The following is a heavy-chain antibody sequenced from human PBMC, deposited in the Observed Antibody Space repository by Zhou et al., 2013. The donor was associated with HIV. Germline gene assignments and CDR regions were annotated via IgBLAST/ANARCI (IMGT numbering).Heavy chain of an antibody. J-gene: IGHJ4*02. Sequence: QVQLVQSGAEVKKPGASVKVSCKASGYTFTRYGITWVRQAPGQGLEWMGWISVYNGNTNYAQKLQGRVTMTTDTSTSTAYMELRSLRSDDTAVYYCARAGYYDSSGYYPATWGQGTLVTVSS. CDR2: ISVYNGNT. CDR1: GYTFTRYG. D-gene: IGHD3-22*01. V-gene: IGHV1-18*01. CDR3: ARAGYYDSSGYYPAT.